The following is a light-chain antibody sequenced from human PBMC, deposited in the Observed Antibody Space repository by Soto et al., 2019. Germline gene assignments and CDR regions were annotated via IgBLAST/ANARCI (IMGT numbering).Light chain of an antibody. Sequence: EIVLTQSPGTLSLSPGEGATLSCRASQSVSSNYLAWYQQKPGQAPRLLIYAASSRATGIPDRFSGGGSGTDFTLTISRLEPEDFAVYYCQQCGSSPWTFGQGTKVDIK. V-gene: IGKV3-20*01. J-gene: IGKJ1*01. CDR1: QSVSSNY. CDR2: AAS. CDR3: QQCGSSPWT.